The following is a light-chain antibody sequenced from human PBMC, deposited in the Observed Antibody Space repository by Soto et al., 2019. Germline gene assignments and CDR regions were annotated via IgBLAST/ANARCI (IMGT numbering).Light chain of an antibody. J-gene: IGKJ1*01. CDR1: QSLVSSDGNTF. CDR3: MQGTHWPPT. V-gene: IGKV2-30*01. CDR2: KVS. Sequence: DVVMTQSPLSLPVTLGQPASISCRSSQSLVSSDGNTFLNWFQQRPGQSPRSLIYKVSNRDSGVPDRFSGSGSGADFTLKISRVEAEDVGFYFCMQGTHWPPTFGQGTKVEIK.